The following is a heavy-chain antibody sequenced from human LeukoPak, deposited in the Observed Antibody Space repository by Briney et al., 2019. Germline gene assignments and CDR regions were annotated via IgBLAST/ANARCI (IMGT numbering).Heavy chain of an antibody. CDR1: GGSISGYY. J-gene: IGHJ4*02. V-gene: IGHV4-59*01. D-gene: IGHD6-19*01. CDR2: IYYGEST. CDR3: ARRPYSSGWYYLDY. Sequence: SETLSLTCTVSGGSISGYYWNWIRQPPGKGLEWIGYIYYGESTNYNPSLESRVTISVDTSKNQFSLKLTSVTAADTAVYYCARRPYSSGWYYLDYWGQGTLVTVSS.